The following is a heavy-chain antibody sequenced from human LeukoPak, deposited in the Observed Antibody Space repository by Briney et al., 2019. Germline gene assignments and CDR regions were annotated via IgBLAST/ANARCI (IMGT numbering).Heavy chain of an antibody. D-gene: IGHD3-16*01. CDR1: GGSISSSSYY. J-gene: IGHJ6*02. Sequence: SETLSLTCTVSGGSISSSSYYWGWIRQPPGKGLEWIGSIYYSGSTYYNPSLKSRVTISVDTSKNQFSLKLSSVTAADTAVYYCARVGGKFYGMDVWGQGTTVTVSS. V-gene: IGHV4-39*01. CDR3: ARVGGKFYGMDV. CDR2: IYYSGST.